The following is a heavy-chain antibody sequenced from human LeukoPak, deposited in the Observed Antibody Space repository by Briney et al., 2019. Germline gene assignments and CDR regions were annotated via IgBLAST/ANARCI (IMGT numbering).Heavy chain of an antibody. CDR1: GGSISSSSYY. V-gene: IGHV4-39*01. D-gene: IGHD5-18*01. Sequence: SETLSLTCTVSGGSISSSSYYWGWIRQPPGKGLEWIGSIYYSGSTYYNPSLKSRVTTSVDTSKNQFSLKLSSVTAADTAVYYCARHSEGYSYGYSFWFDPWGQGTLVTVSS. J-gene: IGHJ5*02. CDR2: IYYSGST. CDR3: ARHSEGYSYGYSFWFDP.